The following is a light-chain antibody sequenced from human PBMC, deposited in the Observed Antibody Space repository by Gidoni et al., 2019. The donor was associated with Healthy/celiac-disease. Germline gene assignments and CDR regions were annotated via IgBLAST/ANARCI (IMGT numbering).Light chain of an antibody. V-gene: IGLV3-1*01. CDR3: QAWDSSTGVV. J-gene: IGLJ2*01. CDR1: TLGDKH. CDR2: KDS. Sequence: SYELTQPPSVSVSPGQTARITCSGDTLGDKHACWYQQKPGQAPVLVIYKDSKRPSGIPERFSGSNSGNTATLTISGTQAMDEADYYCQAWDSSTGVVFGGGTKLTVL.